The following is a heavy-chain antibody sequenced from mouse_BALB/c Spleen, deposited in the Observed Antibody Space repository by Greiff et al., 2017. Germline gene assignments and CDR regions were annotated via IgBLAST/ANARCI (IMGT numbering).Heavy chain of an antibody. Sequence: EVKLMESGGGLVQPGGSRKLSCAASGFTFSSFGMHWVRQAPEKGLEWVAYISSGSSTIYYADTVKGRFTISRDNPKNTLFLQMTSLRSEDTAMYYCARSNSRAMDYWGQGTSVTVSS. CDR2: ISSGSSTI. V-gene: IGHV5-17*02. CDR3: ARSNSRAMDY. CDR1: GFTFSSFG. D-gene: IGHD2-5*01. J-gene: IGHJ4*01.